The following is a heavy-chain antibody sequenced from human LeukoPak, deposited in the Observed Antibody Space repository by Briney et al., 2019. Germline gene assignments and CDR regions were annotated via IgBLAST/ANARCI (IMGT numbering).Heavy chain of an antibody. CDR1: GFTISDYW. J-gene: IGHJ5*02. D-gene: IGHD3-16*01. Sequence: GGSLRLCCAASGFTISDYWMTWVRQAPGKGLEWVANIKQDASERTYVDSVKGRFTISRDNAKNSIFLQMNSLRVEDMATYYCVRDGGTDWYDPWGQGTLVSVSS. V-gene: IGHV3-7*01. CDR3: VRDGGTDWYDP. CDR2: IKQDASER.